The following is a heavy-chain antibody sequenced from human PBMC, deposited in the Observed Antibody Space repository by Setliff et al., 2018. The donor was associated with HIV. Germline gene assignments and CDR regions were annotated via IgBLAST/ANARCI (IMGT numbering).Heavy chain of an antibody. J-gene: IGHJ4*02. Sequence: PSETLSLTCTVSGGSLIGYYWSWIRQSPGKGLEWIGSIYYTEITNYNPSLKSRVTISVDRSKNQFSLKLSSVTAADTAVYYCASSYDSHQVGYWGQGTLVTVSS. CDR1: GGSLIGYY. D-gene: IGHD3-22*01. CDR3: ASSYDSHQVGY. V-gene: IGHV4-59*12. CDR2: IYYTEIT.